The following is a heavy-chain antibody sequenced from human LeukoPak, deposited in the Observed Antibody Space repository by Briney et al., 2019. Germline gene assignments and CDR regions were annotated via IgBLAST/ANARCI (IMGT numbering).Heavy chain of an antibody. CDR3: ARRINYYDSSGYYYVRYFDS. J-gene: IGHJ4*02. CDR2: INTDGSSL. CDR1: GFTFSSYW. V-gene: IGHV3-74*01. D-gene: IGHD3-22*01. Sequence: GGSLRLSCAASGFTFSSYWMYWVRQAPGKGPVWVARINTDGSSLNYADSVKGRFTISRDNAKNTLYLQMNSLGAEDTAIYYCARRINYYDSSGYYYVRYFDSWGQGTLVAVSS.